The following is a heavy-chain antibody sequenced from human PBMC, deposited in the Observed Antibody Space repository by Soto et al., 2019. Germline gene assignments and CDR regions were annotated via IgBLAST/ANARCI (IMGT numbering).Heavy chain of an antibody. CDR2: INHSGST. CDR1: GGSFSGYY. Sequence: SETLSLTCAVYGGSFSGYYWSWIRQPPGKGLEWIGEINHSGSTNYNPSLKSRVTISVDTSKNQFSLKLSSVTAADTALYYCARGHCSSTSCYIWNWFDPWGQGTLVTVSS. CDR3: ARGHCSSTSCYIWNWFDP. D-gene: IGHD2-2*02. V-gene: IGHV4-34*01. J-gene: IGHJ5*02.